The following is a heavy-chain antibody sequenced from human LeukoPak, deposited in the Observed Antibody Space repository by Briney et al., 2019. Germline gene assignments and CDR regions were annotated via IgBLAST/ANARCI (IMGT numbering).Heavy chain of an antibody. V-gene: IGHV3-23*01. Sequence: GGSLRLSCAASGFTFSSYGMSWVRQVPGKGLEWVSSISGSGGRTYYANSVKGRFTISRDNSKNTLYLQMNSLRAEDTAVYYCATTVTTRVDYWGQGTLVTVSS. CDR2: ISGSGGRT. CDR3: ATTVTTRVDY. D-gene: IGHD4-17*01. J-gene: IGHJ4*02. CDR1: GFTFSSYG.